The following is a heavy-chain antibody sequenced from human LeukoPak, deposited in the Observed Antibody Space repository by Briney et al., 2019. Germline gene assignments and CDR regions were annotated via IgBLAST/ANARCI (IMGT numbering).Heavy chain of an antibody. Sequence: ASVKVSCKVSGYTLSELCINWVRQAPGKGLEWMGGFDPEDGETIYALKFQGRVTMTEDTSTKTAYLELSSLRSEDTAVYYCTILGDTLTQLWPYFHSWGQGTLVTVSS. V-gene: IGHV1-24*01. CDR3: TILGDTLTQLWPYFHS. D-gene: IGHD5-18*01. CDR2: FDPEDGET. CDR1: GYTLSELC. J-gene: IGHJ4*02.